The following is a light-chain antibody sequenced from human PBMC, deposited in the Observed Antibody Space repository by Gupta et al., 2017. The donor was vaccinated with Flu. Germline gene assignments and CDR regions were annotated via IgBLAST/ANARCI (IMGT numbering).Light chain of an antibody. CDR1: QDVNIY. CDR3: QHYEAPPYT. J-gene: IGKJ4*01. Sequence: DIQMTQSPSSLSASVGDRVSITGQARQDVNIYLNWYQQKPGQAPKLLIYDASNVKIGVPSRFRGSGSGTKFIFTINSLQAEDIATYYCQHYEAPPYTFGGGTRVENK. V-gene: IGKV1-33*01. CDR2: DAS.